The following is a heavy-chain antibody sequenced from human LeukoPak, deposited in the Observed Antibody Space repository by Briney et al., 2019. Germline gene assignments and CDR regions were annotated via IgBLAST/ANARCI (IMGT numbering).Heavy chain of an antibody. J-gene: IGHJ6*03. V-gene: IGHV3-23*01. CDR3: AKSFRFLGYYYMDV. Sequence: GGSLRLSCAASGFTFSSYAMNWVRQAPGKGLEWVSSISGSGSSTYYADSVKGRFTISRDNSKNTLYLQMNSLRSEDTAVYYCAKSFRFLGYYYMDVWGKGTTVTVSS. CDR2: ISGSGSST. D-gene: IGHD3-3*01. CDR1: GFTFSSYA.